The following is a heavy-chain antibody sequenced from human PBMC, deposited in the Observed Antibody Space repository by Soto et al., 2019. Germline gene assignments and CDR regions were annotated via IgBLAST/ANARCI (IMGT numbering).Heavy chain of an antibody. D-gene: IGHD3-3*01. Sequence: GGSLRLSCAASGFTFSSYAMSWVRQAPGKGLEWVSAISGSGGSTYYADSVKGRFTIPRDNSKNTLYLQMNSLRAEDTAVYYCAKPLPPITIFGGGVDYWGQGTLVTVSS. J-gene: IGHJ4*02. CDR3: AKPLPPITIFGGGVDY. CDR1: GFTFSSYA. V-gene: IGHV3-23*01. CDR2: ISGSGGST.